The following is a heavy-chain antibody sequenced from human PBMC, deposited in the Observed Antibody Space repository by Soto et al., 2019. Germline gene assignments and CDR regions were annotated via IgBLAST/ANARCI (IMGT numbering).Heavy chain of an antibody. J-gene: IGHJ5*02. CDR2: ISPICGTA. Sequence: QVQLVQSGAEVKKPGSSVKVSCKASGGTFSRYAIRWVRQAPGQGLEWMGGISPICGTADYAQTFPGRVTITADESTSTAYMELSSLRSEDTAVYYCARDTGYSSGWGYWFAPGGQGTLVTVSS. CDR1: GGTFSRYA. CDR3: ARDTGYSSGWGYWFAP. V-gene: IGHV1-69*01. D-gene: IGHD6-19*01.